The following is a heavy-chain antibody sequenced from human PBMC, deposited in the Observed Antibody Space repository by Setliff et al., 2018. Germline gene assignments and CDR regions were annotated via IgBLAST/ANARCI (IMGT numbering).Heavy chain of an antibody. V-gene: IGHV1-18*01. CDR2: ISPYSGKT. CDR1: GYDFITLG. Sequence: ASVKVSCKTSGYDFITLGINWVRQAPGQGLEWVGWISPYSGKTDYAQKFQGRVIMTIDSSTTTAYMELKNLRSDDTAVYFCARGRGPDIVVTIPGDYWGQGTQVTVSS. CDR3: ARGRGPDIVVTIPGDY. D-gene: IGHD2-15*01. J-gene: IGHJ4*02.